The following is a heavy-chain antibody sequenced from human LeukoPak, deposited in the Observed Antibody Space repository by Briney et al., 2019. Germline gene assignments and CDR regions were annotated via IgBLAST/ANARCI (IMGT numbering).Heavy chain of an antibody. Sequence: ASVKVSCKASGYTFTSYAVVWVRQAPGQGLDWMGWINTNTGNPTYAQGFTGRFAFSLATSVSTAYLQINSLKAEDTAVYYCARAVASGYGSDYWGQGTLVTASS. CDR1: GYTFTSYA. J-gene: IGHJ4*02. D-gene: IGHD3-10*01. CDR3: ARAVASGYGSDY. CDR2: INTNTGNP. V-gene: IGHV7-4-1*02.